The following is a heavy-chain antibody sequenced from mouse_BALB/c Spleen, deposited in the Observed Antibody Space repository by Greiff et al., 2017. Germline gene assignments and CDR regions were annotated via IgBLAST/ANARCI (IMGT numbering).Heavy chain of an antibody. V-gene: IGHV14-1*02. Sequence: EVQLQQSGAELVRPGALVKLSCKASGFNIKDYYMHWVKQRPEQGLEWIGWIDPENGNTIYDPKFQGKASITADTSSNTAYLQLSSLTSEDTAVYYCAREGDYGGSMDYWGQGTSVTVSS. CDR3: AREGDYGGSMDY. J-gene: IGHJ4*01. CDR1: GFNIKDYY. D-gene: IGHD1-1*01. CDR2: IDPENGNT.